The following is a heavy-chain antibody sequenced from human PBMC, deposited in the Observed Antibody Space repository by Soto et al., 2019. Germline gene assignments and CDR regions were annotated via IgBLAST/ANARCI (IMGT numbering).Heavy chain of an antibody. CDR1: GGSFSGYY. V-gene: IGHV4-34*01. CDR3: ARGGRTVTTDYYYYMDV. CDR2: INHSGST. D-gene: IGHD4-17*01. Sequence: PSETLSLTCAVYGGSFSGYYWGWIRQPPGKGLEWIGEINHSGSTNYNPSLKSRVTISVDTSKNQFSLKLSSVTAADTAVYYCARGGRTVTTDYYYYMDVWGKGTTVTVSS. J-gene: IGHJ6*03.